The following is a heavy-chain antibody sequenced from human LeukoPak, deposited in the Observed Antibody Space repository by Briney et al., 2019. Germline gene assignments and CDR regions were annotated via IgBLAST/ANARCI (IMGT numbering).Heavy chain of an antibody. CDR2: IIPIFRMT. D-gene: IGHD5-24*01. J-gene: IGHJ4*02. V-gene: IGHV1-69*13. CDR1: GGTFSSYG. CDR3: ARSQRAGYNVYHFDY. Sequence: SVKVSCKASGGTFSSYGVSWVRQAPGQGLEWMGGIIPIFRMTTYAQKFRGRVMITADESMSTAYMELSSLRSEDTAVYYCARSQRAGYNVYHFDYWGQGTLVTVSS.